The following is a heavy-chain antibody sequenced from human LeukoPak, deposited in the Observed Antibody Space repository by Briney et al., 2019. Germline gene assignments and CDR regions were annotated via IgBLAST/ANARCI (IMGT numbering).Heavy chain of an antibody. J-gene: IGHJ4*02. CDR2: IRYDGSNR. D-gene: IGHD3-10*01. Sequence: GGSLRLSCATSAFTFRSYGMHWVRQAPDKGLEWVAYIRYDGSNRHYADSVKGRFTISRDNSKNTLYLQMNSLRVEDTAVYYCAKGGRITMLRGVQRDHYFDYWGQGTLVTVSS. CDR3: AKGGRITMLRGVQRDHYFDY. V-gene: IGHV3-30*02. CDR1: AFTFRSYG.